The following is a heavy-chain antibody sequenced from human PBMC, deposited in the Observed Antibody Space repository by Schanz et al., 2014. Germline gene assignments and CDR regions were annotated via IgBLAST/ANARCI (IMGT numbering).Heavy chain of an antibody. J-gene: IGHJ3*02. CDR3: AREEGYGYGPGAFDI. V-gene: IGHV3-30*04. Sequence: QVQLVESGGGVVQPGRSLRLSCAASGFSFSTYAMHWVRQAPGKGLEWVAVILYDGSKTYYADSVKGRFTISRDNSKNTLSLQMNSLRAEDTAVYYCAREEGYGYGPGAFDIWGQGTMENVSS. CDR2: ILYDGSKT. D-gene: IGHD5-18*01. CDR1: GFSFSTYA.